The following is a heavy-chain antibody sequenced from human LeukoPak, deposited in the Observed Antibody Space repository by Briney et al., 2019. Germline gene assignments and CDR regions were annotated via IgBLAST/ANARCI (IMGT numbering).Heavy chain of an antibody. CDR3: ARYRGIAAPMDV. Sequence: WGSLTLSCAASGFTVSSNYRSWLRQAPGKGLEWVSVIYSGGSTYYADSVKGRFTISRDNSKNTLYLQMNSLRAEDTAVYYCARYRGIAAPMDVWGKGTTVTVSS. J-gene: IGHJ6*03. CDR1: GFTVSSNY. V-gene: IGHV3-66*02. D-gene: IGHD6-13*01. CDR2: IYSGGST.